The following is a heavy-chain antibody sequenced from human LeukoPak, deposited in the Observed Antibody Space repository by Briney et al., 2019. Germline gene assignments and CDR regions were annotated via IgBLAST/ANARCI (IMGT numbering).Heavy chain of an antibody. D-gene: IGHD1-26*01. CDR2: IKQDGSDK. CDR3: ARGVGDFDY. J-gene: IGHJ4*02. V-gene: IGHV3-7*01. Sequence: GGSLRLSCVASGFTFSSYWMSWVRQAPGKGLEWVANIKQDGSDKYYVDSVKGRFTISRDNAKNPLYLQMNSLRAEDTAVYYCARGVGDFDYWGQGTLVTVSS. CDR1: GFTFSSYW.